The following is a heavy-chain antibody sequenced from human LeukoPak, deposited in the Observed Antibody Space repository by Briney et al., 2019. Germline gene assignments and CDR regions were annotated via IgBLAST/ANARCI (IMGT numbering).Heavy chain of an antibody. Sequence: PSETLSLTCTVSGGSIRSYYWTWIRHPAGKGREWIGRIYASGSTNYNYNPSPKSRVTMSVDTSKNQFSLKLSSVTAADTAVYYCAREGTREYMVRGVISPNYYFDYWGQGTLVTVSS. CDR3: AREGTREYMVRGVISPNYYFDY. CDR1: GGSIRSYY. CDR2: IYASGSTNY. J-gene: IGHJ4*02. V-gene: IGHV4-4*07. D-gene: IGHD3-10*01.